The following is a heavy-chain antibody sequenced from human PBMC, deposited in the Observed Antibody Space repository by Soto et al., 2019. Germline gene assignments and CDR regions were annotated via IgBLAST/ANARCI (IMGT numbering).Heavy chain of an antibody. CDR2: INYSGST. CDR3: ARDQMTTVIKSGNYYYGMDV. V-gene: IGHV4-30-4*01. CDR1: GGSISSGDYY. Sequence: PSETLSLTCTVSGGSISSGDYYWSWIRQPPGKGLEWIGYINYSGSTYYNPSLKSRVTISVDTSKNQFSLKLSSVTAADTAVYYCARDQMTTVIKSGNYYYGMDVWGQGTTVTAP. J-gene: IGHJ6*02. D-gene: IGHD4-4*01.